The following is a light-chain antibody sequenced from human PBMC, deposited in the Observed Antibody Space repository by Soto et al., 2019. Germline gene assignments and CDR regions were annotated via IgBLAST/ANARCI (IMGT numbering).Light chain of an antibody. CDR1: SSDVGAYNY. V-gene: IGLV2-14*03. CDR3: NSYAGSKTSV. J-gene: IGLJ1*01. CDR2: DVN. Sequence: QSALTQTASVSGSPGQSITISCTGTSSDVGAYNYVSWYQHHPGKAPKLMIFDVNKRPSGVSDRFSGSKSGNTASLTISGLQAEDEADYYCNSYAGSKTSVFGSGTKVTVL.